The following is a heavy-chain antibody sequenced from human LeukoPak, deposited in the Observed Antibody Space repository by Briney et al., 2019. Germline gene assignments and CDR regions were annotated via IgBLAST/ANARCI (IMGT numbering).Heavy chain of an antibody. J-gene: IGHJ4*02. V-gene: IGHV3-30*18. CDR1: GFSFATSG. CDR2: ISLDGSEK. Sequence: GGSLRLSCAASGFSFATSGMHWVRLAPGKGLEWVAFISLDGSEKYYSASVKGRFTLFRDNSRSTLSLQMGSLRSEDTAVYYCAKDSPGVRGGPDYWGQGTLVTVSS. CDR3: AKDSPGVRGGPDY. D-gene: IGHD3-10*02.